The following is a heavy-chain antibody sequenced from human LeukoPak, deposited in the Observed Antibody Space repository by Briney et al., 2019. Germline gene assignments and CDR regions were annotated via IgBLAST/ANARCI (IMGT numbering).Heavy chain of an antibody. V-gene: IGHV3-7*01. D-gene: IGHD6-13*01. CDR3: ARDIEAAGLFLDY. Sequence: GGSLRLSCAASGFNLRSYLMSWVRQAPGKGLAGVANMKYDGSEKYYLASVKGRFNISRDNAKNSLYLQMNSLGAEDTAVYYCARDIEAAGLFLDYWGQGTLVTVSS. CDR2: MKYDGSEK. CDR1: GFNLRSYL. J-gene: IGHJ4*02.